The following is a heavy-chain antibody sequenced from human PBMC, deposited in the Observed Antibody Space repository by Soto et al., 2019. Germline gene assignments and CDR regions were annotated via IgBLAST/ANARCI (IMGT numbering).Heavy chain of an antibody. V-gene: IGHV1-18*04. CDR3: ARDGAVAGTLGY. D-gene: IGHD6-19*01. CDR1: GYIFTNYY. J-gene: IGHJ4*02. CDR2: INAYNGNT. Sequence: ASVKASCKASGYIFTNYYIHWVRQAPGQGLEWMGWINAYNGNTNYAQKFKGRVTMTKDTSTSTAYMELRSLRSDDTAVYYCARDGAVAGTLGYWGQGTLVTVSS.